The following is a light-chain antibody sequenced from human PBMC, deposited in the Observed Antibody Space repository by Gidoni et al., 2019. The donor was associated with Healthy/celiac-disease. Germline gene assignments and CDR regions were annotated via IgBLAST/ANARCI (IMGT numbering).Light chain of an antibody. J-gene: IGKJ3*01. CDR3: KQRSNWPRFT. Sequence: EIVLTHSPATLSLSPGERATLSCRASQSVSSYLAWYQQKPGQATRLLIYDASNRATGIPARFSGSGSGTDFTLTISSLEPEDFAVYYCKQRSNWPRFTFGPGTKVDIK. V-gene: IGKV3-11*01. CDR2: DAS. CDR1: QSVSSY.